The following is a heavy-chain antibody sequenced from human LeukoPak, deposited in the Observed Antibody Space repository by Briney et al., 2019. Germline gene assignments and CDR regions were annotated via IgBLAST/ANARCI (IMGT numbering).Heavy chain of an antibody. D-gene: IGHD3-10*01. V-gene: IGHV4-34*01. CDR2: IDHRGSA. CDR1: GASLSDYY. CDR3: TSLFSASGTFDS. Sequence: SETLSLTCAVHGASLSDYYWTWIHQSPEKGLECIGAIDHRGSANYNPSLESRVTISLDTSKNQFSLNLASVTAADTAVYYCTSLFSASGTFDSWGQGTLVAVSS. J-gene: IGHJ4*02.